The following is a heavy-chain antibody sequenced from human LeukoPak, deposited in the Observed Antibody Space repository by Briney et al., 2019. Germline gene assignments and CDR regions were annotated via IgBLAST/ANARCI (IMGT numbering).Heavy chain of an antibody. D-gene: IGHD1-26*01. CDR2: IYPGDSDT. Sequence: GESLKISCKGSGYSFTNYWIGWVRQMPGKGLEWMGIIYPGDSDTRYIPSFQGQVTISADKSINTAYLRWTSLKASDTAMYYCARRVDSYWFFDYWGQGTLVTVSS. J-gene: IGHJ4*02. CDR1: GYSFTNYW. V-gene: IGHV5-51*01. CDR3: ARRVDSYWFFDY.